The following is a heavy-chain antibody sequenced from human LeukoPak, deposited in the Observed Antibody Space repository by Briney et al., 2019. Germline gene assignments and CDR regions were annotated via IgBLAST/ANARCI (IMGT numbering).Heavy chain of an antibody. Sequence: PSETLSLTCTASGDSISSSGYYWGWIRQPPGKGLEWIGSIYYSGSNYYNPSLKSRVTISGDTSKNQFSLRLSSVTAADTAVYYCVRHASYGAYGDYEDDAFDIWGQGTVVTVSS. J-gene: IGHJ3*02. CDR2: IYYSGSN. CDR1: GDSISSSGYY. CDR3: VRHASYGAYGDYEDDAFDI. V-gene: IGHV4-39*01. D-gene: IGHD4-17*01.